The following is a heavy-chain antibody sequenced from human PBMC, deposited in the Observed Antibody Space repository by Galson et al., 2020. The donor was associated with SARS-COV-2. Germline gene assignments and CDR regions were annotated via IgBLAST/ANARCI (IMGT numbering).Heavy chain of an antibody. J-gene: IGHJ5*02. CDR3: ARVDPGTTGWYWFEP. V-gene: IGHV2-26*01. CDR1: GFPPNTPKMG. Sequence: SGPTLVKPTETLTLTCTVPGFPPNTPKMGVSWIRQSPGKALERLAHISSNDEKSYNRTLKSRHTISKATSGTQLVLTMTNMDPVDTGTYYCARVDPGTTGWYWFEPWGQGTLIAVSS. CDR2: ISSNDEK. D-gene: IGHD6-19*01.